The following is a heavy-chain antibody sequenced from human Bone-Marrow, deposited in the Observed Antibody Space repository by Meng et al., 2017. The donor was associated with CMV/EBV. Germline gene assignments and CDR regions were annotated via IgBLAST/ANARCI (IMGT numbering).Heavy chain of an antibody. CDR2: IYYSGST. V-gene: IGHV4-39*07. CDR1: GGSISSSSYY. J-gene: IGHJ6*02. CDR3: ARGGSVFYGMDV. Sequence: SETLSFTCTVSGGSISSSSYYWGWIRQPPGKGLEWIGSIYYSGSTYYNPSLKSRVTISVDTSKNQFSLKLSSVTAADTAVYYCARGGSVFYGMDVWGQGTTVTVSS. D-gene: IGHD1-26*01.